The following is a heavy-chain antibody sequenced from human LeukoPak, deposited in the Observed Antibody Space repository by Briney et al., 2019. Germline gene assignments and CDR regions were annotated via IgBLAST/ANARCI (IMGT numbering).Heavy chain of an antibody. Sequence: SVKVSCKASGGTFITYAGNWVRQAPGQGLEWMGGIIPLFGTANYVQKFQGTVTITTDESTSTAYMELSSLRSEDTAIYYCTRVFARGGEIIGSYYYYWGQGTLVTVSS. V-gene: IGHV1-69*05. CDR3: TRVFARGGEIIGSYYYY. CDR1: GGTFITYA. D-gene: IGHD3-10*01. CDR2: IIPLFGTA. J-gene: IGHJ4*02.